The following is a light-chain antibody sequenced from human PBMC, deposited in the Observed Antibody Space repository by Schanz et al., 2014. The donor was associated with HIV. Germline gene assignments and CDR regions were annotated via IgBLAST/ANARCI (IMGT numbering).Light chain of an antibody. CDR1: NTDIGHYNY. Sequence: QSALTQPASVSGSLGQAITISCTGTNTDIGHYNYVSWYQQHPGKAPKLIIYDVNNRPSGVSNRFSGSKSGNTASLTISGLQAEDEADYYCSSHAGRNSFVVFGGGTKLTVL. J-gene: IGLJ2*01. CDR3: SSHAGRNSFVV. CDR2: DVN. V-gene: IGLV2-14*03.